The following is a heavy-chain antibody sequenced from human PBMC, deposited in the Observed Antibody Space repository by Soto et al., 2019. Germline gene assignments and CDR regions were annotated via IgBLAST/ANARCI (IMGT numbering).Heavy chain of an antibody. CDR1: GFKFSTYG. D-gene: IGHD2-2*01. Sequence: GGSLRLSCAASGFKFSTYGMHWVRQAPGKGLQWMAGTWYDGSEVWFSDSLKGRVTISKDNVKNTLYLQFKSVRADDRAVYYWAPTRGSFKPYYGMDVWGLGTTVTVSS. CDR3: APTRGSFKPYYGMDV. CDR2: TWYDGSEV. V-gene: IGHV3-33*03. J-gene: IGHJ6*02.